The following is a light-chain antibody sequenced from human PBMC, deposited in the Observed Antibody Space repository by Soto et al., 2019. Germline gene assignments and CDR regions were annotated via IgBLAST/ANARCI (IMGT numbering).Light chain of an antibody. CDR1: SSNIGSNY. CDR3: AAWDDSLSVLYV. Sequence: QSVLTQPPSASGTPGQRVTISCSESSSNIGSNYVYWYQQLPGTAPKLLIYRNNQRPSGVPDRFSGSKSGTSASLAISGLRSEDEADYYCAAWDDSLSVLYVFGTG. J-gene: IGLJ1*01. V-gene: IGLV1-47*01. CDR2: RNN.